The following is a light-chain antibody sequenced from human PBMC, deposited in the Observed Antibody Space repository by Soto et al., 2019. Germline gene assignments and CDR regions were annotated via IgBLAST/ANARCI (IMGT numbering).Light chain of an antibody. J-gene: IGKJ1*01. Sequence: EIVLTQSPGTLSLSPVERVTLSCRASQSVIDNYLAWFQQKPGQAPRLLIYRASSRATGIPDRFSGSGSGTDFTLTISRLEPEDSAVYHCQQYGSSPTTFGQGTKVDIK. CDR1: QSVIDNY. V-gene: IGKV3-20*01. CDR2: RAS. CDR3: QQYGSSPTT.